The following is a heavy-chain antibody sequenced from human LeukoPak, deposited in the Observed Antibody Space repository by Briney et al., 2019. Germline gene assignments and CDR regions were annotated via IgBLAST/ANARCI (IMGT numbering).Heavy chain of an antibody. Sequence: PSETLSLTCTVSVGSISVYYWSWIRNPPGKRLEWVGHTYYSGSTNYNPSLKSRVTISVDTSKNQFSLKLSSVTAADTAVYYCASRSSIWSGYQDTLYYFDSWGQGTLVTVSS. V-gene: IGHV4-59*01. D-gene: IGHD3-3*01. CDR1: VGSISVYY. CDR2: TYYSGST. CDR3: ASRSSIWSGYQDTLYYFDS. J-gene: IGHJ4*02.